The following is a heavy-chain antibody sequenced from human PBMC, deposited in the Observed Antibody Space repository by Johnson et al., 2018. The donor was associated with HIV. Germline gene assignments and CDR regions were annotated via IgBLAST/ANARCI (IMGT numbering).Heavy chain of an antibody. CDR1: GFTFSSYG. D-gene: IGHD6-6*01. CDR3: AREYSSLSQGAFDI. J-gene: IGHJ3*02. CDR2: IWYDGSNK. Sequence: VQLVESGGGLVQPGRSLRLSCAASGFTFSSYGMHWVRQAPGKGLEWVAVIWYDGSNKDYADSVKGRFTISRDNSKHTLYLQMNSLRAEDTAVYYCAREYSSLSQGAFDIWGQGTMVTVSS. V-gene: IGHV3-33*01.